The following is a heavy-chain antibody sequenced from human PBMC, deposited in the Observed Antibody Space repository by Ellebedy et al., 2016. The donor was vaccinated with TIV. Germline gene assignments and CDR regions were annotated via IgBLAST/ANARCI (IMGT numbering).Heavy chain of an antibody. Sequence: PGGSLRLSCTASGFTFSSHWMHWVRQAPGKGLEWVANTDHDGRVKFYVDSVEGRFTISRDNAKNSLYLQMNSLRAEDTAVYYCARDDWGPAGPWGQGTLVTVSS. V-gene: IGHV3-7*03. CDR2: TDHDGRVK. CDR1: GFTFSSHW. D-gene: IGHD3-9*01. J-gene: IGHJ5*02. CDR3: ARDDWGPAGP.